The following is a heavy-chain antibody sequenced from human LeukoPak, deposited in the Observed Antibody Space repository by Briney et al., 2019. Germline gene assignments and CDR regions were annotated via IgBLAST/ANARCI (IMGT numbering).Heavy chain of an antibody. CDR3: AKKGGSGSSYNVYDY. J-gene: IGHJ4*02. D-gene: IGHD3-10*01. CDR1: GFTFTNYA. CDR2: ISGGGGTT. V-gene: IGHV3-23*01. Sequence: GGSLRLSCAASGFTFTNYAMSWVRQAPGRGLEWVSIISGGGGTTYYADSVKGRFTISRDNSKNTLYLQMNSLRAEDTALYFCAKKGGSGSSYNVYDYWGPGTLVTVSS.